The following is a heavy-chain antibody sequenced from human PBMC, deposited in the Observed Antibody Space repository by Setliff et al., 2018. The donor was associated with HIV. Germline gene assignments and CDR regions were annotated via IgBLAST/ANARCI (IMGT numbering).Heavy chain of an antibody. CDR3: AIKLGYCSGGSCYSDY. CDR1: GDTFSNSA. V-gene: IGHV1-69*10. Sequence: SVKVSCKASGDTFSNSALTWVRQAPGQGLEWMGGSIPLFGIANYAQKFQGRVTITADKSTSTAYMELSSLRSEDTAVYYCAIKLGYCSGGSCYSDYWGQGTLVTVSS. D-gene: IGHD2-15*01. CDR2: SIPLFGIA. J-gene: IGHJ4*02.